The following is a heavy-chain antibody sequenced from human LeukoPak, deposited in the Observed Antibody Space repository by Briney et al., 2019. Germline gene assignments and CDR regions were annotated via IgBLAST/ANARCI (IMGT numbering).Heavy chain of an antibody. V-gene: IGHV1-69*13. CDR3: ARGRGSSREFDY. J-gene: IGHJ4*02. CDR1: GGTFSSYA. CDR2: IIPIFGTA. D-gene: IGHD6-13*01. Sequence: ASVKVSCKASGGTFSSYAISWVRQAPGQGLEWMGGIIPIFGTANYAQKFQGRVTITADESTSTAYMELSSLRSEDTAVYYCARGRGSSREFDYWGQGTLVTVSS.